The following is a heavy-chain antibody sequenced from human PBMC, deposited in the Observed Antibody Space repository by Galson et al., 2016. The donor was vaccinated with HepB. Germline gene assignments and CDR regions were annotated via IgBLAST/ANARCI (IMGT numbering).Heavy chain of an antibody. V-gene: IGHV3-53*01. CDR3: ARTSYRECTGTRCVNFRYYYYYMDV. CDR1: GFSVSSNY. J-gene: IGHJ6*03. CDR2: IFYGGTT. D-gene: IGHD2-8*02. Sequence: SLRLSCAASGFSVSSNYLNWVRQAPGKGLEWVSVIFYGGTTYYADSVEGRFTISRDDSMNTLYLQMNSLTAEDTAVYFCARTSYRECTGTRCVNFRYYYYYMDVWGKGTTVTVSS.